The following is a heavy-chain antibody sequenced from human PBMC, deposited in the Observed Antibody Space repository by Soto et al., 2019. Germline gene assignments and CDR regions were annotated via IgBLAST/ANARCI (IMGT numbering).Heavy chain of an antibody. CDR2: MNPKRGDT. Sequence: ASVKVSFTTSGYSFGDFDINWIRQAPGQGLEWMGWMNPKRGDTGSAQKFQGRVTMTRNTSINTAFLEVTGLTSDDTAVYFCARTGGLFTTSWYVFDYWGPGSLVTVSS. V-gene: IGHV1-8*01. CDR3: ARTGGLFTTSWYVFDY. CDR1: GYSFGDFD. D-gene: IGHD6-13*01. J-gene: IGHJ4*02.